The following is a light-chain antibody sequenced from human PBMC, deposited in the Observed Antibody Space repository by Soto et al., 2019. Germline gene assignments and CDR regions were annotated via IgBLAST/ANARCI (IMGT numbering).Light chain of an antibody. CDR2: DNS. V-gene: IGLV3-21*02. Sequence: SYELTQPPSVSVAPGQTATISCGENNIDSRTVHWYQQKPGQAPLLVVYDNSFRPSGIPNRFSGSNSGNTATLTISRVEAGDEADYYCQVWDNVDDYIYVFGTGTKLTVL. CDR1: NIDSRT. J-gene: IGLJ1*01. CDR3: QVWDNVDDYIYV.